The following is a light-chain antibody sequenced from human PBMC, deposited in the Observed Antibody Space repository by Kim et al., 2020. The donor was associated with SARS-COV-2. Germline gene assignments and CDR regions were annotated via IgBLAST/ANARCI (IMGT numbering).Light chain of an antibody. V-gene: IGKV3-20*01. CDR1: QSLSNSP. CDR2: ATS. Sequence: SPGKVPTHSCEASQSLSNSPLAWYQQRPGQSPRLLIYATSNRATGIPDRFSGTASGTDFTLSISRLEPEDFAVYYCQQYATSSRTFGQGTKVDIK. CDR3: QQYATSSRT. J-gene: IGKJ1*01.